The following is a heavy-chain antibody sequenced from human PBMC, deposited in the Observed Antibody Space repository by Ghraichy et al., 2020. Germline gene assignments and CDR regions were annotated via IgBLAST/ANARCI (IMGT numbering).Heavy chain of an antibody. CDR1: GFTFSSYW. V-gene: IGHV3-7*03. J-gene: IGHJ6*02. CDR2: IKQDGSEK. D-gene: IGHD3-22*01. Sequence: LSLTCAASGFTFSSYWMSWVRQAPGKGLEWVANIKQDGSEKYYVDSVKGRFTISRDNAKNSLYLQMNSLRAEDTAVYYCASPLYDSSGYLAYYYYGMDVWGQGTTVTVSS. CDR3: ASPLYDSSGYLAYYYYGMDV.